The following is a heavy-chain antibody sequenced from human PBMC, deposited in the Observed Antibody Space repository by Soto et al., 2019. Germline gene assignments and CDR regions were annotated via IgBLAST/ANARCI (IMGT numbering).Heavy chain of an antibody. CDR2: MNPNTGGA. CDR3: AKVISTIGSKQWLAQTKHQALDY. D-gene: IGHD6-19*01. CDR1: GYNFNGYY. J-gene: IGHJ4*02. V-gene: IGHV1-2*02. Sequence: QVNLVQSGAEVKKPGASVKVSCKASGYNFNGYYIHWVRQAPGQGLEGMGWMNPNTGGANYAQKFQGKVIMTTDTSISTAYLELRSLTSDDTAVYYCAKVISTIGSKQWLAQTKHQALDYWGQGTLVTVSS.